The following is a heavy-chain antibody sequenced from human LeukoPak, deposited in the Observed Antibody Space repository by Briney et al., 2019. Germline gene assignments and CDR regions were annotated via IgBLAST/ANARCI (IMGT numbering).Heavy chain of an antibody. V-gene: IGHV3-21*01. CDR1: GFTFSSYS. J-gene: IGHJ4*02. D-gene: IGHD3-9*01. CDR3: ARSYDILTGYHDY. CDR2: ISSSSSYI. Sequence: GGSLRLSCAVSGFTFSSYSMNWVRQAPGKGLEWDSSISSSSSYIYYADSVKGRFTISRDNAKNSLYLQMNSLRAEDTAVYYCARSYDILTGYHDYWGQGTLVTVSS.